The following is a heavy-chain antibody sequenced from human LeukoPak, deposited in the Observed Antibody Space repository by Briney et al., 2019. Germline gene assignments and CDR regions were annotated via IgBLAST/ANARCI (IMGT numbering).Heavy chain of an antibody. Sequence: KTSETLSLTCTVSGGSISSSSYYWGWIRQPPGKGLEWIGNVYFTGSTNYSPSVKSRATISLDTSKNQFSLKLSSVTAADTAVYYCANFYESSGYYLTWGQGILVTVSS. CDR1: GGSISSSSYY. V-gene: IGHV4-39*07. J-gene: IGHJ4*02. CDR2: VYFTGST. D-gene: IGHD3-22*01. CDR3: ANFYESSGYYLT.